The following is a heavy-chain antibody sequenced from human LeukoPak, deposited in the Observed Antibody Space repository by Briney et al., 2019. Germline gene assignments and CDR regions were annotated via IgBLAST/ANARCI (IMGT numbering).Heavy chain of an antibody. D-gene: IGHD3-10*01. CDR2: ISGSGGSA. J-gene: IGHJ3*02. Sequence: GGSLRLSCAASGFTFSSYAMSWVRQAPGKGLAWVSAISGSGGSAYYADSVKGRFTISRDNSKNTLSLQMNSLRAEDTAVYYCARMVRGVLHVFDIWGPGTMVTVSS. V-gene: IGHV3-23*01. CDR1: GFTFSSYA. CDR3: ARMVRGVLHVFDI.